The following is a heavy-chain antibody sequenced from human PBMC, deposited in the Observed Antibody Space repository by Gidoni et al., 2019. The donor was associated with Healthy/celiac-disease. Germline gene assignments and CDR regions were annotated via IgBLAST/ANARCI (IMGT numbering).Heavy chain of an antibody. V-gene: IGHV3-7*04. CDR1: GFTFSSYW. Sequence: EVQLVESGGGLVQPGGSLRLSCAASGFTFSSYWMSWVRQAPGKGLEWVANIKQEGSEKYYVDSVKGRFTISRDNAKNSLYLQMNSLRAEDTAVYYCARDWDYGDDAFDIWGQGTMVTVSS. J-gene: IGHJ3*02. D-gene: IGHD4-17*01. CDR2: IKQEGSEK. CDR3: ARDWDYGDDAFDI.